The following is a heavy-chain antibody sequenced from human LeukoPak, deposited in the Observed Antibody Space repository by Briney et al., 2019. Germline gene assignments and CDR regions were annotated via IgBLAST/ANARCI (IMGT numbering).Heavy chain of an antibody. D-gene: IGHD6-6*01. V-gene: IGHV1-69*04. Sequence: SVKVSCKASGGTFSNYAINWVRQAPGQGLEWMGRIIPIVGVANYAQKFQGRVTITADKSTSTAYMELSSLRSEDTAVYYCARTSSSSNTWYFDLWGRGTLVTVSS. CDR1: GGTFSNYA. CDR2: IIPIVGVA. J-gene: IGHJ2*01. CDR3: ARTSSSSNTWYFDL.